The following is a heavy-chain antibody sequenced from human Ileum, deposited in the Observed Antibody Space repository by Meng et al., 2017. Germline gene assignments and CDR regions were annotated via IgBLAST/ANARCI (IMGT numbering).Heavy chain of an antibody. Sequence: QGPRQEADPGLVKPSETLSLTCAVSGGSIESNNWWTWIRQPPGQGLEWIGEVYHSGSTHYNPSLQSRVTISIDNSKNRFSLSLNSVTAADTAIYYCARADYVRYFDLWGRGTLVTVSS. J-gene: IGHJ2*01. D-gene: IGHD3-10*02. CDR2: VYHSGST. CDR3: ARADYVRYFDL. V-gene: IGHV4-4*02. CDR1: GGSIESNNW.